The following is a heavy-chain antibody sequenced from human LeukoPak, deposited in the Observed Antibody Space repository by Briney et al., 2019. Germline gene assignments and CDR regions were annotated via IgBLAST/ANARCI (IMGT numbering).Heavy chain of an antibody. Sequence: PSETLSLTCTVSGGSISSGGYYWSWIRQHPGKGLEWIGYIYYSGSTYYNPSLKSRVTISVDTSKNQFSLKLSSVTAADTAVYYCARELFGDDNGAYFYYFDYWGQGTLVTVSS. J-gene: IGHJ4*02. V-gene: IGHV4-31*03. CDR1: GGSISSGGYY. D-gene: IGHD4-17*01. CDR3: ARELFGDDNGAYFYYFDY. CDR2: IYYSGST.